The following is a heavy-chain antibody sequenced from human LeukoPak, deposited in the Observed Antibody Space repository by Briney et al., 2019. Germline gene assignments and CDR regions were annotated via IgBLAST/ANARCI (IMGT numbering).Heavy chain of an antibody. J-gene: IGHJ5*02. D-gene: IGHD2-15*01. Sequence: SETLSLTCTVSGGSISSSSYYWGWIRQPPGKGLEWIGSIYYSGSTYYNPSLKSRVTISVDTSKNQFSLKLRSVTAADTAVYYCARHAGYCSGGSCYACWFDPWGQGTLVTVSS. V-gene: IGHV4-39*01. CDR1: GGSISSSSYY. CDR2: IYYSGST. CDR3: ARHAGYCSGGSCYACWFDP.